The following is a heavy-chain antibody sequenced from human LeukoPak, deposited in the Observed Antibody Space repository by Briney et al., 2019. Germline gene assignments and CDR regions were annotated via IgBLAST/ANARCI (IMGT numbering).Heavy chain of an antibody. D-gene: IGHD6-13*01. CDR3: PRLGIAGTGPAF. Sequence: SETLSLTCTVSGGSISSNYHWGWIRQPPGKGLEWIASIYYSGNTYYNPSLQSRVTISVDTSNNQFSLRLAYLTAADRAVYYCPRLGIAGTGPAFWGQGTMVSVSS. V-gene: IGHV4-39*01. CDR1: GGSISSNYH. CDR2: IYYSGNT. J-gene: IGHJ3*01.